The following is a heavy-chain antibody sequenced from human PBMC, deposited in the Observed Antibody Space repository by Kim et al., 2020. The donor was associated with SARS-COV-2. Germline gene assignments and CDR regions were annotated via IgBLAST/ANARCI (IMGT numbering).Heavy chain of an antibody. D-gene: IGHD2-21*01. CDR1: GYTFTSYD. CDR3: ARGHLKSIVVVIAPRPYYYYMDV. J-gene: IGHJ6*03. Sequence: ASVKVSCKASGYTFTSYDINWVRQATGQGLEWMGWMNPNSGNTGYAQKFQGRATMTRNTSISTAYMELSSLGSEDTAVYYCARGHLKSIVVVIAPRPYYYYMDVWGKGTTVTVSS. CDR2: MNPNSGNT. V-gene: IGHV1-8*01.